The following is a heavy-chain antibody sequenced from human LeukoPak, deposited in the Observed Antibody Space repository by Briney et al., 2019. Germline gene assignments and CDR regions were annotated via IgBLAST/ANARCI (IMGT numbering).Heavy chain of an antibody. Sequence: RGSLRLSCAASGFTVSNNYMSWVRQAPGKGLEWVSVIYNDGRTYHADSVKGRFTISRDNSKNTLYLQMNSLRPEDTAVYYCAREGGLGYCSTTSCALSNWGQGTLVTVSS. CDR2: IYNDGRT. CDR3: AREGGLGYCSTTSCALSN. D-gene: IGHD2-2*01. J-gene: IGHJ4*02. CDR1: GFTVSNNY. V-gene: IGHV3-66*02.